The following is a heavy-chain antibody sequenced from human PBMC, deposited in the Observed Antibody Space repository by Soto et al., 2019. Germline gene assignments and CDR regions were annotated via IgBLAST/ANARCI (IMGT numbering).Heavy chain of an antibody. Sequence: QVHLEQSGAEVKKAGASVKISCKASGYSFAAYYINWVRQVSGQGLEWMGWINPNTGVTDYAQKVQGRVTLTRTTSIKTAYLELTSLRSDDTAVYYCAKIYTWNEWQGGSDYWGQGTLLTVSS. CDR2: INPNTGVT. J-gene: IGHJ4*02. D-gene: IGHD3-3*01. V-gene: IGHV1-2*02. CDR3: AKIYTWNEWQGGSDY. CDR1: GYSFAAYY.